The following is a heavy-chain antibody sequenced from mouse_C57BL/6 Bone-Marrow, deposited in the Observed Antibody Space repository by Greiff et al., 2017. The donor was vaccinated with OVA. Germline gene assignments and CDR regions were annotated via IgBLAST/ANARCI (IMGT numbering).Heavy chain of an antibody. CDR3: ARKAGGSSWYVDV. CDR2: IYPGDGDT. J-gene: IGHJ1*03. Sequence: QVQLKESGPELVKPGASVKISCKASGYAFSSSWMNWVKQRPGKGLEWIGRIYPGDGDTNYNGKFKGKATLTADKSSSTAYMQLSSLTSEDSAVYFCARKAGGSSWYVDVWGTGTTVTVSS. D-gene: IGHD1-1*01. CDR1: GYAFSSSW. V-gene: IGHV1-82*01.